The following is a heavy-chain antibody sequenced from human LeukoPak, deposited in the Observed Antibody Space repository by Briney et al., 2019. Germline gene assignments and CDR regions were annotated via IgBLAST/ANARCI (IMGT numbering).Heavy chain of an antibody. CDR2: ISSSSSYI. CDR1: GFTFSSYS. D-gene: IGHD1-1*01. Sequence: PGGSLRLSCAASGFTFSSYSMNWVRQAPGKGLEWVSSISSSSSYIYYADSVKGRFTISRDNAKDSLYLQMNSLRAEDTAVYYCARDRRTPKYYYYYMDVWGKGTTVTVSS. V-gene: IGHV3-21*01. CDR3: ARDRRTPKYYYYYMDV. J-gene: IGHJ6*03.